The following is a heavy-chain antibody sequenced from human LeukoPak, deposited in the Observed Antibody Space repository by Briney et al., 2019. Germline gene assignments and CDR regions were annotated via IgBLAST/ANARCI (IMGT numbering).Heavy chain of an antibody. CDR1: GYSISSGYY. D-gene: IGHD4/OR15-4a*01. CDR3: AGSYGAANWYFHL. CDR2: IYTSGNP. V-gene: IGHV4-38-2*02. Sequence: PSETLSLTCTVSGYSISSGYYWGWIRQPPGKGLEWIGRIYTSGNPNYNPSLKSRATLSVDTSKNHFSLRLTSLTAADTAVYYCAGSYGAANWYFHLWGRGTLVTVSS. J-gene: IGHJ2*01.